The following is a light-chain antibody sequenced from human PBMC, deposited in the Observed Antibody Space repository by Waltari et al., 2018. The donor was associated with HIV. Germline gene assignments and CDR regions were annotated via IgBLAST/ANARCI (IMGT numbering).Light chain of an antibody. CDR1: SGDSNHK. J-gene: IGLJ3*02. Sequence: QPVLTQPTSASASLGASVTRTCTLSSGDSNHKWDCYQQRTGTGPRFVMRLGTGGIGGYKGDGIPDRFSVWVSGLNRYLTIKNIQEEDESDYHCGADHGSGSNFVRVFGGGTKLTFL. V-gene: IGLV9-49*01. CDR3: GADHGSGSNFVRV. CDR2: LGTGGIGG.